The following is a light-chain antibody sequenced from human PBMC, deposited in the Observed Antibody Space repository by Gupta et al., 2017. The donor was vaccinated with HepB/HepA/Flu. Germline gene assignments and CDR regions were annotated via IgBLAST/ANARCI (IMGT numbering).Light chain of an antibody. CDR1: QSISSW. V-gene: IGKV1-5*03. Sequence: DIQMTQSPSTLSASVGDRATITCRASQSISSWLAWYQQKPGKAPKLLIYKASSVESGVPSRFSGSGSGTEFTLTISSLQPDDFATYYCQQYNSYPITFGQGTRLEIK. CDR2: KAS. J-gene: IGKJ5*01. CDR3: QQYNSYPIT.